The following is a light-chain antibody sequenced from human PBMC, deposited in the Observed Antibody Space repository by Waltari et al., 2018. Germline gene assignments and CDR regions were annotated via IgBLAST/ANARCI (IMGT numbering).Light chain of an antibody. J-gene: IGKJ4*01. CDR1: QTVSTIA. CDR3: QQYDGIVVT. CDR2: STY. Sequence: EIVLTQSPGTLSLSPGDRATLPGRASQTVSTIALSWYQQKPGQAPRVLIYSTYNRATGIPDRFSGSGAGTDFTLTINRLAPEDFAMYYCQQYDGIVVTFGGGTKVEI. V-gene: IGKV3-20*01.